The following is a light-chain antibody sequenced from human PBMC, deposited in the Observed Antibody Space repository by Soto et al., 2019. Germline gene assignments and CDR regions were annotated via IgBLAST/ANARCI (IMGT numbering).Light chain of an antibody. CDR1: NIGAKS. CDR2: EDS. J-gene: IGLJ2*01. Sequence: SYELTQPPSVSVAPGQTAAITCGGDNIGAKSVHWYQQRPGQAPVLVVYEDSDRPSGIPERFSGSNSGNAATLTIRRVEAGDEADYYCQVWNVHRDHPEVVFGGGTKLTVL. V-gene: IGLV3-21*02. CDR3: QVWNVHRDHPEVV.